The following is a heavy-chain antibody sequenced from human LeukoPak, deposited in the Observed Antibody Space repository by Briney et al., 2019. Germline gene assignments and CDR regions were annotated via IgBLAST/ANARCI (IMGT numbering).Heavy chain of an antibody. D-gene: IGHD1-26*01. CDR1: GFTLSSYA. Sequence: GGSLRLSCAASGFTLSSYAMSWVRQAPGKGLEWVSAISGSGGSTYYADSVKGRFTISRDNSKNTLYLQMNSLRAEDTAVYYCAKAVRGSYYYYGMDVWGQGTTVTVSS. CDR2: ISGSGGST. J-gene: IGHJ6*02. CDR3: AKAVRGSYYYYGMDV. V-gene: IGHV3-23*01.